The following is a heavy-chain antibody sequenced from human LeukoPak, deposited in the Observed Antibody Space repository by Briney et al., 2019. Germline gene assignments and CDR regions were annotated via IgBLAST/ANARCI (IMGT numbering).Heavy chain of an antibody. CDR2: IYHGGST. CDR3: ARDLRDSSGVAAV. Sequence: PSEALSLTCAVSGYSISSGYYWGWIRQPPGKGLEGIGSIYHGGSTYYNPSLKSRVTISVDTSKNHFSLKLSSVTAADTAVYYCARDLRDSSGVAAVWGKGTTVTVSS. D-gene: IGHD3-22*01. CDR1: GYSISSGYY. V-gene: IGHV4-38-2*02. J-gene: IGHJ6*04.